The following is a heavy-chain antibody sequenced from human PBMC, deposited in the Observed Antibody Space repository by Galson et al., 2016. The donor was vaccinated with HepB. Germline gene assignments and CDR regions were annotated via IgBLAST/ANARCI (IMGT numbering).Heavy chain of an antibody. J-gene: IGHJ6*04. V-gene: IGHV3-15*01. Sequence: SLRLSCAASGFTFSNAWMSWVRQAPGKGLEWVGHIKSRTDGGTTDYAAPVKGRFSISRDDSKNTLYLQMNSLKTEDTAVYYCTTAFNWSYGSYYYYYYGMDVWGKGTTVTVSS. CDR1: GFTFSNAW. D-gene: IGHD5-18*01. CDR2: IKSRTDGGTT. CDR3: TTAFNWSYGSYYYYYYGMDV.